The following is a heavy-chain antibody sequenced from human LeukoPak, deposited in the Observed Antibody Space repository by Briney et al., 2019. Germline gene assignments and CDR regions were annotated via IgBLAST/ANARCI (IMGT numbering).Heavy chain of an antibody. V-gene: IGHV3-20*04. CDR1: GFTFSSYE. CDR3: ARDPPVLGSGDYYYYGMDV. Sequence: PGGSLRLSCAASGFTFSSYEMNWVRQAPGKGLEWVSGINWNGGSTGYADSVKGRFTISRDNAKNSLYLQMNSLRAEDTALYYCARDPPVLGSGDYYYYGMDVWGQGTTVTVSS. J-gene: IGHJ6*02. D-gene: IGHD6-19*01. CDR2: INWNGGST.